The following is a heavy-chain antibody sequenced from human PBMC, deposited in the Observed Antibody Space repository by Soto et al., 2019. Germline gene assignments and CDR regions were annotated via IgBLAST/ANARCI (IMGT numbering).Heavy chain of an antibody. CDR2: ISAYDGKT. CDR1: GYTFNTYG. CDR3: ARGLSSKVDY. Sequence: GASVKVSCKTSGYTFNTYGINWVRQAPGQGLELMGWISAYDGKTTYAEKFQGRVTMTRNTSISTAYMELSSLRSEDTAVYYCARGLSSKVDYWGQGTLVTVSS. V-gene: IGHV1-8*02. D-gene: IGHD4-4*01. J-gene: IGHJ4*02.